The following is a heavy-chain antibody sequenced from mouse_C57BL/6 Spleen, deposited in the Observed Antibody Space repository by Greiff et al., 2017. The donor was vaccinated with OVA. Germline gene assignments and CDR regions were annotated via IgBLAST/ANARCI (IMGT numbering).Heavy chain of an antibody. CDR2: FHPYNDDT. Sequence: VKLQESGAELVKPGASVKMSCKASGYTFTTYPIEWMKQNHGKSLEWIGNFHPYNDDTKYNEKFKGKATLPVEKSSSTVYLELSRLTSDDSAVYYCARGSNYEGGSFDCWGQGTTLTVSS. D-gene: IGHD2-5*01. CDR1: GYTFTTYP. V-gene: IGHV1-47*01. J-gene: IGHJ2*01. CDR3: ARGSNYEGGSFDC.